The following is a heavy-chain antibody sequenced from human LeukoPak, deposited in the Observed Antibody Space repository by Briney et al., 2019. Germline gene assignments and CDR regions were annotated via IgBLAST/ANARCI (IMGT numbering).Heavy chain of an antibody. CDR1: GYSISSGYY. CDR2: IDHSGST. Sequence: SETLSLTCTVSGYSISSGYYWGCIRQPPGKGLEWTGSIDHSGSTYYNPSLKSRITISVDTSKNQFSLKLSSVTAADTAVYYCARDSALAQAVMFDYWGQGTLVTVSS. D-gene: IGHD6-19*01. J-gene: IGHJ4*02. CDR3: ARDSALAQAVMFDY. V-gene: IGHV4-38-2*02.